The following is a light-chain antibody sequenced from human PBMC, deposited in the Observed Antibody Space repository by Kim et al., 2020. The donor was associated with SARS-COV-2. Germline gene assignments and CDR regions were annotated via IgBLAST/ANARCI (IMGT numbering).Light chain of an antibody. V-gene: IGLV2-14*03. CDR1: SSDVGAYNY. CDR3: SSYANTRSYV. CDR2: DVN. J-gene: IGLJ1*01. Sequence: GQSLTSSCAGTSSDVGAYNYVSWYQQRPGKAPKLMIFDVNRRPSGLSNRFSGSKSGNTASLTISGLQAEDEADYYCSSYANTRSYVFGSGTKVTVL.